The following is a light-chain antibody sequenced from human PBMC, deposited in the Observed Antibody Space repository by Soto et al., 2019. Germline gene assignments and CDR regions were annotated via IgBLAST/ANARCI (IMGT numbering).Light chain of an antibody. CDR3: QQSYSTPYT. Sequence: DIQMTQSPSTLSASVGDRVTISCRASQSINKWLAWYQQKPGKAPKLLIYEMSTLDSGVPSRFSGSASGTEFSLTISSLQPDDFATYYCQQSYSTPYTFGQGTKLEIK. CDR2: EMS. V-gene: IGKV1-5*03. CDR1: QSINKW. J-gene: IGKJ2*01.